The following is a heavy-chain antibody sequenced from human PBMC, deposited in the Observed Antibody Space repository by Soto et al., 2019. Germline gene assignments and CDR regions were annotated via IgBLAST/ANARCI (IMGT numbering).Heavy chain of an antibody. D-gene: IGHD3-9*01. V-gene: IGHV3-30*18. CDR3: AKPPFLNFDWLLRVYFDY. Sequence: PGGSLRLSCAASGFTFSSYGMHWVRQAPGKGLEWVAVISYDGSNKYYADSVKGRFTISRDNSKNTLYLQMNSLRAEDTAVYYCAKPPFLNFDWLLRVYFDYWGQGTLVTVSS. CDR1: GFTFSSYG. J-gene: IGHJ4*02. CDR2: ISYDGSNK.